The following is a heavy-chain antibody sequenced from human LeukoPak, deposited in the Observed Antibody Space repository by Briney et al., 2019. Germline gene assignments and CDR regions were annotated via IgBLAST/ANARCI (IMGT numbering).Heavy chain of an antibody. D-gene: IGHD3-22*01. V-gene: IGHV4-31*03. Sequence: SETLSLTCTVSGGSISSGGYYWSWIRQHSGRGLEWIGYIYDSGSTYYNPSLKSRVTISVDTSKNHFSLKLSSVTAADTAVYYCARVTMIVVVIDYWGQGTLVTVSS. J-gene: IGHJ4*02. CDR1: GGSISSGGYY. CDR3: ARVTMIVVVIDY. CDR2: IYDSGST.